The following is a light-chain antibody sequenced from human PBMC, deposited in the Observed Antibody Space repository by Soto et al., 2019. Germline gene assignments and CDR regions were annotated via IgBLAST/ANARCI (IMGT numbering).Light chain of an antibody. CDR2: DAS. Sequence: EIVMTQSPGTLSLSPGEVATLSCRASQSVSGSYLAWYQQKPGRAPRLVIYDASSRATGIPDRFSGSGSGTDFTLTISRLEAEDFAVYFCYQYDSSPWTFGQGTKVDIK. CDR3: YQYDSSPWT. CDR1: QSVSGSY. J-gene: IGKJ1*01. V-gene: IGKV3-20*01.